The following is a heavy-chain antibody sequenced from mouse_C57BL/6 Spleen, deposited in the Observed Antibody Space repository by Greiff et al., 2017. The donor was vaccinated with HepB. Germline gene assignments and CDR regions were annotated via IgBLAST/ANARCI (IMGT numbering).Heavy chain of an antibody. Sequence: VQLQQSGPELVKPGASVKISCKASGYAFSSSWMNWVKQRPGKGLEWIGRIYPGDGDTNYNGKFKGKATLTADKSSSTAYMQLSSLTSEDSAVYFCARASITTVLATRGHYAMDYWGQGTSVTVSS. CDR2: IYPGDGDT. J-gene: IGHJ4*01. V-gene: IGHV1-82*01. D-gene: IGHD1-1*01. CDR3: ARASITTVLATRGHYAMDY. CDR1: GYAFSSSW.